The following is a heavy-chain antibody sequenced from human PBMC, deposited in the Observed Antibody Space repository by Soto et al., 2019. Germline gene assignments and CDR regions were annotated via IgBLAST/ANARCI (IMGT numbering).Heavy chain of an antibody. V-gene: IGHV4-34*01. D-gene: IGHD3-22*01. CDR1: GGSFSGHF. CDR2: IGHTGAT. CDR3: ARETYHYDSDAHNKPHLLDS. Sequence: PSETLSLTCDVYGGSFSGHFWGWIRQSPERGLEWIGEIGHTGATNYKASLQSRVIISLDTSKNQFSLRLSSVTAADTAVYFCARETYHYDSDAHNKPHLLDSWGRRSLVTVSS. J-gene: IGHJ5*02.